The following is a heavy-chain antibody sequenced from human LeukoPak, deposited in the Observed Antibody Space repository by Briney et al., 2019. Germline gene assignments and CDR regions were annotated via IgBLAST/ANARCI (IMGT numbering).Heavy chain of an antibody. D-gene: IGHD6-13*01. V-gene: IGHV1-46*03. CDR1: GCTFTSYY. CDR2: INPSGGST. Sequence: ASVKVSCKASGCTFTSYYMHWVRQAPGQGLEWMGIINPSGGSTSYAQKFQGRVTMTRDTSTSTVYMELSSLRSEDTAVYYCARGYSSSWYDRGAFDIWGQGTMVTVSS. J-gene: IGHJ3*02. CDR3: ARGYSSSWYDRGAFDI.